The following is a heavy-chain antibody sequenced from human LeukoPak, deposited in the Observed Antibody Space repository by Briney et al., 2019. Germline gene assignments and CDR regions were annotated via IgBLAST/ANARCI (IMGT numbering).Heavy chain of an antibody. CDR2: MNPNSGNT. CDR3: ARGLRREQQLLGAFDY. CDR1: GYTFTNYD. D-gene: IGHD1-26*01. V-gene: IGHV1-8*01. Sequence: GASVKVSCKASGYTFTNYDINWVRQATGQGLEWVGWMNPNSGNTGYAQKFQGRVAMTWNTSISTAYMDLSSLRSEDTALYYCARGLRREQQLLGAFDYWGQGTLVTVSS. J-gene: IGHJ4*02.